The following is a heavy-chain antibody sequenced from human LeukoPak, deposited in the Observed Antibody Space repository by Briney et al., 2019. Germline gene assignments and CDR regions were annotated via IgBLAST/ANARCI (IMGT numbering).Heavy chain of an antibody. J-gene: IGHJ6*02. CDR1: GGSLSSYY. CDR3: ARDHNGMDV. V-gene: IGHV4-59*12. Sequence: SETLSLTCTVSGGSLSSYYWSWIRQPPGKGLEWIGYIYYSGSTNYNPSLKSRVTISVDTSKNQFSLKLSSVTAADTAVYYCARDHNGMDVWGQGTTVTVSS. CDR2: IYYSGST.